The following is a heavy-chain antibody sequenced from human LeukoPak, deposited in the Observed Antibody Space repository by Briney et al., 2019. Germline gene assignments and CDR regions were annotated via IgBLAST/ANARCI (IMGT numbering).Heavy chain of an antibody. V-gene: IGHV3-48*01. CDR3: ARSLGGVTDY. D-gene: IGHD3-16*01. CDR2: ISSSSSTI. J-gene: IGHJ4*02. Sequence: PGGSLRLSCAASGFTFSSYEMNWVRQAPGKGLEWVSYISSSSSTIYYADSVKGRFTISRDNAKNSLYLQMNSLRAEDTAVYYCARSLGGVTDYWGQGTLVTVSS. CDR1: GFTFSSYE.